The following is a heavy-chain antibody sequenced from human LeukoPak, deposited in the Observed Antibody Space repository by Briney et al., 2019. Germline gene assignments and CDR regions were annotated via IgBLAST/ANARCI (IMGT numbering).Heavy chain of an antibody. CDR1: GFTFSGYG. CDR2: IWYDGSDK. Sequence: GGSLRLSCAASGFTFSGYGMHWVRQAPGTGLEWVAVIWYDGSDKYYADSVQGRFTISRDNSENTLYLQMSSLRAEDTAVYYCARDRVTRYFDLWGRGTLVTVSS. J-gene: IGHJ2*01. D-gene: IGHD3-10*01. V-gene: IGHV3-33*01. CDR3: ARDRVTRYFDL.